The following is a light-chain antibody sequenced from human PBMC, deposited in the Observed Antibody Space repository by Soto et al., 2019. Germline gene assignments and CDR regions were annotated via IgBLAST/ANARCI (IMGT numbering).Light chain of an antibody. V-gene: IGKV3-20*01. CDR2: AAY. Sequence: EIVLTQSPGTLSLSPGERATLSCRASQSVSSSYLAWCQQKPGQAPRLLIYAAYSRATGIPNRFSGSGSGTDFTLTISRMELEDFAVYFCQQYGDSFTFGGGTKVESK. CDR3: QQYGDSFT. CDR1: QSVSSSY. J-gene: IGKJ4*01.